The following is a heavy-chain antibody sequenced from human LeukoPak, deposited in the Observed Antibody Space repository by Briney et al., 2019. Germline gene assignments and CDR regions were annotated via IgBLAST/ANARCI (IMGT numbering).Heavy chain of an antibody. CDR1: GFTFGDYA. CDR3: TRVGIAVAATGYYYMDV. CDR2: IRSKAYGGTT. Sequence: PGRSLRLSCIASGFTFGDYAMSWVRQAPGKGLEWVGFIRSKAYGGTTEYAASVKGRFTISRDDSKSIAYLQMNSLKTEDTAVYYCTRVGIAVAATGYYYMDVWGKGTTVTVSS. V-gene: IGHV3-49*04. D-gene: IGHD6-19*01. J-gene: IGHJ6*03.